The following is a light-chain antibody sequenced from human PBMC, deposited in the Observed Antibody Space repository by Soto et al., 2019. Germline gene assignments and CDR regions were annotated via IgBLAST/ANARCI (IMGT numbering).Light chain of an antibody. Sequence: EILLTQSPGTLSLSPGERATLSCRASQNVRSNYLAWYQHKPGQAPRLLIYGASSRATGVPERFSGSGSGTDFTLTISRLEPEDFAVYYCQLYGSSPKLTFGPGTKVDIK. CDR1: QNVRSNY. J-gene: IGKJ3*01. CDR3: QLYGSSPKLT. V-gene: IGKV3-20*01. CDR2: GAS.